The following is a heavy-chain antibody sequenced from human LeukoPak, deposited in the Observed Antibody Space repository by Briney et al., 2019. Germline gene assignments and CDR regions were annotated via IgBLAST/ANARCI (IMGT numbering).Heavy chain of an antibody. CDR3: ARHVHIAVAGDNWFDP. CDR2: IYPGDSDT. Sequence: GESLKISCKGSGYSFTSYWIGWVRQMPGKGLEWMGIIYPGDSDTRYSPSFQGQVTISADKSISTAYLQWSSLKASDTAMYYCARHVHIAVAGDNWFDPWGQGTLVTVSS. V-gene: IGHV5-51*01. J-gene: IGHJ5*02. D-gene: IGHD6-19*01. CDR1: GYSFTSYW.